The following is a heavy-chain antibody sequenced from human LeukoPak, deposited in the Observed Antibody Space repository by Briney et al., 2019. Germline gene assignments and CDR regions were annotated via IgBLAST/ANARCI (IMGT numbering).Heavy chain of an antibody. V-gene: IGHV4-59*08. CDR1: GGSISSYY. CDR2: IYYSGST. D-gene: IGHD6-19*01. Sequence: ASETLSLTCTVSGGSISSYYWSWIRQPPGKGLEWIGYIYYSGSTNYNPSLKSRVTISVDTSKNQFSLKLSSVTAADTAVYCCARLGTSGWYRDCYFDLWGRGTLVTVSS. J-gene: IGHJ2*01. CDR3: ARLGTSGWYRDCYFDL.